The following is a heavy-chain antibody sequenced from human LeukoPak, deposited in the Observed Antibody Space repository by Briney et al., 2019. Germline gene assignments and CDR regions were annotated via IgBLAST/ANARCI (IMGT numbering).Heavy chain of an antibody. V-gene: IGHV3-48*04. J-gene: IGHJ3*02. CDR1: AFTFITSN. CDR2: ITASSRTI. CDR3: AKSRGWFETFDI. Sequence: PGGSLRLSCAASAFTFITSNMNWVRQAPGKGLEWIAHITASSRTIEYADSVKGRFTVSRDNAQNSLYLQMDSLRAEDTAIYYCAKSRGWFETFDIWSQGTMVTVSS. D-gene: IGHD3-10*01.